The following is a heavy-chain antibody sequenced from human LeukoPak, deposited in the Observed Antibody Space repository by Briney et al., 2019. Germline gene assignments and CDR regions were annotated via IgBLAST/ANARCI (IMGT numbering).Heavy chain of an antibody. D-gene: IGHD1-26*01. CDR1: GGTFISYA. Sequence: GASVKVSCKASGGTFISYAISWVRQAPGQGLEWMGRIIPILGIANYAQKFQGRVTITADKSTSTAYMELSSLRSEDTAVYYCARDGADHRIVGAASLDHWGQGTLVTVSS. J-gene: IGHJ5*02. CDR2: IIPILGIA. V-gene: IGHV1-69*04. CDR3: ARDGADHRIVGAASLDH.